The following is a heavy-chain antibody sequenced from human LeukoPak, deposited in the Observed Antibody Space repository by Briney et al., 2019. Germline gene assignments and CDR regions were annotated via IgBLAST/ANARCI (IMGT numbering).Heavy chain of an antibody. CDR3: ASAGPLTGYTTRSWFDP. Sequence: SETLSLTCTVSGGSISSYYWSWIRQPPGKGLEWIGYIYYSGSTNYNPSLKSRVTISVDTSKNQFSLKLSSVTAADTAVYYCASAGPLTGYTTRSWFDPWGQGTLVTVSS. J-gene: IGHJ5*02. CDR1: GGSISSYY. D-gene: IGHD3-9*01. V-gene: IGHV4-59*12. CDR2: IYYSGST.